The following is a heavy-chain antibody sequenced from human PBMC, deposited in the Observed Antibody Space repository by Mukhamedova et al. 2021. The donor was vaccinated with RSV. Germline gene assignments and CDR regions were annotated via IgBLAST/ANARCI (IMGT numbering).Heavy chain of an antibody. CDR2: ISYDGSNK. Sequence: GLEWVAVISYDGSNKYYADSVKGRFTISRDNSKNTLYLQMNSLRAEDTVVYYCARTGELSGYFDYWGQGTLVTVSS. J-gene: IGHJ4*02. V-gene: IGHV3-30*04. D-gene: IGHD3-16*02. CDR3: ARTGELSGYFDY.